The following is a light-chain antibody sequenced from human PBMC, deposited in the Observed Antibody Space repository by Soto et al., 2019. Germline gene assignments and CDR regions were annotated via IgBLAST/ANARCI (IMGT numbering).Light chain of an antibody. CDR2: SAS. J-gene: IGKJ4*01. V-gene: IGKV1-12*01. CDR3: LPASNFPVT. Sequence: DIQMTQSPSSVSASVGDRVTITCRASQCISSWLAWYQQKPGKAPKLLIYSASSLKSGVPSRFSGSGSGTDFTLTNTSLQPEEYATYYCLPASNFPVTFGGGTKVEI. CDR1: QCISSW.